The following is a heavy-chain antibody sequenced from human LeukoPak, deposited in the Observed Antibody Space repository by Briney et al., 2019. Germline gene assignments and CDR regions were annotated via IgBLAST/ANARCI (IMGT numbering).Heavy chain of an antibody. Sequence: SETLSLTCTVSGGSISSHYWSWIRQPPGKGLEWIGYIYYSGSTNYNPSLKSRVTISVDTSKNQFSLKLSSVTAADTAVYYCARLRGGYSMYYFDYWGQGTLVTVSS. CDR3: ARLRGGYSMYYFDY. CDR2: IYYSGST. J-gene: IGHJ4*02. D-gene: IGHD5-12*01. CDR1: GGSISSHY. V-gene: IGHV4-59*11.